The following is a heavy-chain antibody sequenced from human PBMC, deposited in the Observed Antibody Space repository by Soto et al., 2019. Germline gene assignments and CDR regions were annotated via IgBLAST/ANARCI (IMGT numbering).Heavy chain of an antibody. CDR2: ISSSSSYI. D-gene: IGHD4-17*01. J-gene: IGHJ4*02. CDR3: ATAYGDYAMIDY. CDR1: GFTFSSYS. Sequence: GSLRLSCAASGFTFSSYSMNWVRQAPGKGLEWVSSISSSSSYIYYADSVKGRFTISRDNAKNSLYLQMNSLRAEDTAVYYCATAYGDYAMIDYWGQGTLVTVSS. V-gene: IGHV3-21*01.